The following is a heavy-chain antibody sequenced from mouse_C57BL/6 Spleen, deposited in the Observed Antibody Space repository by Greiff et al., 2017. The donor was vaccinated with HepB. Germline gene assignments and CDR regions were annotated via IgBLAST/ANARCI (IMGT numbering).Heavy chain of an antibody. D-gene: IGHD3-2*02. V-gene: IGHV1-80*01. CDR1: GYAFSSYW. J-gene: IGHJ2*01. CDR2: IYPGDGDT. CDR3: ARSGEYYFDY. Sequence: VQLQESGAELVKPGASVKISCKASGYAFSSYWMNWVKQRPGKGLEWIGQIYPGDGDTNYNVKFKGKATLTADKSSSTAYMQLSSLTSEDSAVYFCARSGEYYFDYWGQGTTLTVSS.